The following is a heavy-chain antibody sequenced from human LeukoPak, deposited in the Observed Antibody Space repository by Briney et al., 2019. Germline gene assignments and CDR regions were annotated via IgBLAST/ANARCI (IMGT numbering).Heavy chain of an antibody. CDR1: GGSISSGGYY. J-gene: IGHJ5*02. D-gene: IGHD3-22*01. CDR3: ARALSRSYDTSGYNWFDP. V-gene: IGHV4-31*03. Sequence: PSETLSLTCTVSGGSISSGGYYWTWIRQHPGKGLEWIGYIYYSGSTYYNPSLKSRVTISVDTSENQFSLRLSSVTAADTAVYYCARALSRSYDTSGYNWFDPWGQGTLVTVSS. CDR2: IYYSGST.